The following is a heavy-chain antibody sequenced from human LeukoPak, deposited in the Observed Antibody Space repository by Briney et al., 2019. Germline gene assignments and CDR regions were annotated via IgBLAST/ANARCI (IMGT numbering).Heavy chain of an antibody. D-gene: IGHD6-19*01. CDR2: ISGSGGST. J-gene: IGHJ6*02. CDR1: GFTVSSNY. V-gene: IGHV3-23*01. CDR3: AKFLVSVAGTDAYYYYGMDV. Sequence: GGSLRLSCAASGFTVSSNYMSWVRQAPGEGLEWVSAISGSGGSTYYADSVKGRFTISRDNSKNTLYLQMNSLRAEDTAVYYCAKFLVSVAGTDAYYYYGMDVWGQGTTVTVSS.